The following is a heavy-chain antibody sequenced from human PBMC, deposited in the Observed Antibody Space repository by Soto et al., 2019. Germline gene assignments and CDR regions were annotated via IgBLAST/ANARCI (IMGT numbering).Heavy chain of an antibody. D-gene: IGHD6-13*01. J-gene: IGHJ5*02. V-gene: IGHV4-31*03. Sequence: PSETLSLTCSVSGGSINSGAYYWSWIRHYPGKGREWIGYIHYTGRTYYNPSLESRATISVDTSKKHFSLKLSSVTAADTAVYYCARVSATGTRWFDPWGQGTLVTV. CDR1: GGSINSGAYY. CDR2: IHYTGRT. CDR3: ARVSATGTRWFDP.